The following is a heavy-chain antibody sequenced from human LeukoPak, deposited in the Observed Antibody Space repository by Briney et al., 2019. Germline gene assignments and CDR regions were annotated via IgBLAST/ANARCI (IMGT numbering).Heavy chain of an antibody. V-gene: IGHV1-46*01. CDR1: GYTFTSYY. D-gene: IGHD1-26*01. Sequence: ASVKVPCKASGYTFTSYYMYWVRQAPGQGLEWMGIINPSGGSTSYAQKFQGRVTMTRDTSTSTVYMELSSLRSEDTAVYYCARSLEGATLDVGYWGQGTLVTVSS. CDR2: INPSGGST. J-gene: IGHJ4*02. CDR3: ARSLEGATLDVGY.